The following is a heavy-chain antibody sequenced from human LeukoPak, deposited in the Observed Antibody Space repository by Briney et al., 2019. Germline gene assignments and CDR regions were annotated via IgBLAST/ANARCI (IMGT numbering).Heavy chain of an antibody. Sequence: CLTLSCSASGFTFTIYSVHCVRQAPRKGLGYVSSIIRRGGSTYYTDSRKGTFTIPRHNSKNPLYLEMRSLRAEDTDVYYCVKTAIIAPAGTFFDYWGQGPLVTVSS. CDR3: VKTAIIAPAGTFFDY. CDR1: GFTFTIYS. D-gene: IGHD6-13*01. CDR2: IIRRGGST. V-gene: IGHV3-64D*06. J-gene: IGHJ4*02.